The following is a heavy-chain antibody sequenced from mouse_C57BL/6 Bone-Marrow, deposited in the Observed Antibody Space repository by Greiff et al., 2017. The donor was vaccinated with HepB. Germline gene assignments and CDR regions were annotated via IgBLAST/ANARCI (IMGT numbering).Heavy chain of an antibody. CDR1: GFTFSSYA. J-gene: IGHJ2*01. CDR2: ISSGGDYI. CDR3: TRAYGSTWDGYYFDY. D-gene: IGHD1-1*01. Sequence: EVMLVESGEGLVKPGGSLKLSCAASGFTFSSYAMSWVRQTPEKRLEWVAYISSGGDYIYYADTVKGRFTISRDNARNTLYLQMSSLKSEDTAMYYCTRAYGSTWDGYYFDYWGQGTTLTVSS. V-gene: IGHV5-9-1*02.